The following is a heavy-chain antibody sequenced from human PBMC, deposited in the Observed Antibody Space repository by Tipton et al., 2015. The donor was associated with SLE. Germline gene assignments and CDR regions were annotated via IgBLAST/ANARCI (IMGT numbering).Heavy chain of an antibody. V-gene: IGHV4-39*07. J-gene: IGHJ6*02. Sequence: TLSLTCTVSGFSISSTSHYWGWFRQSPGKGLEWIGSIYKSGSSYYSPSLETRVTMSVDTSKNQFSLKVTSVTAADSALYYCARHLVGWVTTLHYVMDVWGRGTTVTVSS. CDR2: IYKSGSS. CDR1: GFSISSTSHY. CDR3: ARHLVGWVTTLHYVMDV. D-gene: IGHD2-21*02.